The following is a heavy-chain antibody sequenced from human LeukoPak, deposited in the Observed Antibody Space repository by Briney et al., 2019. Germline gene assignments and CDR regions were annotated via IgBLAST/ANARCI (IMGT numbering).Heavy chain of an antibody. CDR1: GFSVSSNH. V-gene: IGHV3-66*01. CDR2: IYSGGST. Sequence: GGSLRLSCAASGFSVSSNHMSWVRQAPGKGLEWVSVIYSGGSTYYADSVKGRFTISRDNSKNTLYLQMNSLRVEDTAVYYCASARVVALDFWGQGTLVTVSS. CDR3: ASARVVALDF. D-gene: IGHD2-15*01. J-gene: IGHJ4*02.